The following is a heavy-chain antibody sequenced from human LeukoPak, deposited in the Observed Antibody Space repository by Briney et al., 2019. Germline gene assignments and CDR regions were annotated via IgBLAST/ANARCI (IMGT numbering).Heavy chain of an antibody. CDR3: ATDHMAMVRGVANFGY. V-gene: IGHV1-24*01. CDR2: FDPEDGET. CDR1: GYTLTELS. D-gene: IGHD3-10*01. Sequence: GASVKVSCKVSGYTLTELSMHWVRQAPGKGLEWMGGFDPEDGETIYAQKFQGRVTMTEDTSTDTAYMELSSLRSEDTAVYYCATDHMAMVRGVANFGYWGQGTLVTVSS. J-gene: IGHJ4*02.